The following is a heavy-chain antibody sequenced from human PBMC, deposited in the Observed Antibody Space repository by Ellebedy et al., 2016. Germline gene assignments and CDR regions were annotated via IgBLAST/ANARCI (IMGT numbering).Heavy chain of an antibody. D-gene: IGHD4-17*01. CDR1: GSTFSSYA. V-gene: IGHV3-30*04. Sequence: GGSLRLSCAASGSTFSSYAMHRVRQAPGKGLEWVAVISYDGSSEDYADSVKGRFTISRDNSKNTLYLHMNSLRAEDTAVYYCARGEDDFGDYEWYFDLWGRGIMVIVSS. CDR3: ARGEDDFGDYEWYFDL. CDR2: ISYDGSSE. J-gene: IGHJ2*01.